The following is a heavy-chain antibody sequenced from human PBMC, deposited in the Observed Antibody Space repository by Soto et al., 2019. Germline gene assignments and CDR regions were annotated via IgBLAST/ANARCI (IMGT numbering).Heavy chain of an antibody. Sequence: ASVKVSCKDSGYTFTVYCMHLVRQAPGHGLEWLGWINPNRGGTNYAQKFQGTVTMTRAESICTANLELSRLGSDDTALYFCASEFLCSGYDYQKTNWFGPWGHGTLVTVSS. CDR3: ASEFLCSGYDYQKTNWFGP. V-gene: IGHV1-2*02. J-gene: IGHJ5*02. D-gene: IGHD5-12*01. CDR2: INPNRGGT. CDR1: GYTFTVYC.